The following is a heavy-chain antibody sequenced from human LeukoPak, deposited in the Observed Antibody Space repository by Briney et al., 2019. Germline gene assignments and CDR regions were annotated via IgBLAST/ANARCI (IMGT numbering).Heavy chain of an antibody. CDR1: GYSFTSYW. J-gene: IGHJ4*02. V-gene: IGHV5-10-1*01. D-gene: IGHD3-22*01. Sequence: GESPKISCKASGYSFTSYWISWVRQMPGKGLEWMGKIDPSDSYTNYSPSFQGHVTISADKSIRTAFLQWSSLKASDTAMYYCARLYYDNSGYPDYWGQGTLVTVSS. CDR2: IDPSDSYT. CDR3: ARLYYDNSGYPDY.